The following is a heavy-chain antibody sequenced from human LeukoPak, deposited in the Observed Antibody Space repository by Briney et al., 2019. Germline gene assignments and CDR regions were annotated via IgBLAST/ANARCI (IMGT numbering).Heavy chain of an antibody. Sequence: GGSLRLSCAASGFTFSSYWMSWVRQAPGKGLEWVAIIKQDGSEKYYVDSVKGRFTISRDNAKNSLYLQMNSLRAEDTAVYYCASGPRSSDYYYYGMDVWGQGTTVTVSS. J-gene: IGHJ6*02. CDR2: IKQDGSEK. CDR1: GFTFSSYW. CDR3: ASGPRSSDYYYYGMDV. D-gene: IGHD6-6*01. V-gene: IGHV3-7*01.